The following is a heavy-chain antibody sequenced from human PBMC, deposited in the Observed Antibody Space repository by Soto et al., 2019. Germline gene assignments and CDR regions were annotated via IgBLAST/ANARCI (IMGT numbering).Heavy chain of an antibody. J-gene: IGHJ6*04. CDR1: GYTFTGYY. V-gene: IGHV1-2*04. CDR2: INPNSGGT. Sequence: ASVKVSCKASGYTFTGYYMHWVRQAPGQGLEWMGWINPNSGGTNYAQKFQGWVTMTRDTSISPAYMELSRLRSDDKAVYYCARGLRFLEWSNLKDSYYYGMDVWGKGPRVTAPS. CDR3: ARGLRFLEWSNLKDSYYYGMDV. D-gene: IGHD3-3*01.